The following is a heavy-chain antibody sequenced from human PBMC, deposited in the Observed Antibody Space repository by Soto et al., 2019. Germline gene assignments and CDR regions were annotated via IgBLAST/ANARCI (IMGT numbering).Heavy chain of an antibody. Sequence: TSETLSLTCTVSGGSISSGGYYWSWIRQHPGKGLEWIGYIYYSGSTYYNPSLKSRVTISVDTSKNQFSLKLSSVTAADTAVYYFARSFGVAAAGPYDYWGQGTLVTVSS. CDR3: ARSFGVAAAGPYDY. J-gene: IGHJ4*02. CDR2: IYYSGST. V-gene: IGHV4-31*03. CDR1: GGSISSGGYY. D-gene: IGHD6-13*01.